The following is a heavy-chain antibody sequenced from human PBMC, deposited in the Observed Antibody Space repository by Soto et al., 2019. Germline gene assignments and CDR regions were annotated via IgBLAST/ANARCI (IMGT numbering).Heavy chain of an antibody. Sequence: SVKVSCKASGGTFSSYAISWVRQAPGQGLEWMGGIIPIFGTANYAQKFQGRVTITADESTSTAYMELSSLRSEDTAVYYCTRPALVPAAMRAYYGMDVWGQGTTVTVSS. CDR1: GGTFSSYA. J-gene: IGHJ6*02. CDR3: TRPALVPAAMRAYYGMDV. CDR2: IIPIFGTA. V-gene: IGHV1-69*13. D-gene: IGHD2-2*01.